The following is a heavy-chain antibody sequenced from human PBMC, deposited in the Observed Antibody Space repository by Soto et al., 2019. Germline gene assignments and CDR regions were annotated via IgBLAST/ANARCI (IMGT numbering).Heavy chain of an antibody. D-gene: IGHD3-3*01. J-gene: IGHJ4*02. CDR3: ARNPMVGVVTMTNYFDY. Sequence: GGSLRLSCAASGFTFSSYGMHWVRQAPGKGLEWVAVIWYDGSNKYYADSVKGRFTISRDNSKNTLYLQMNSLRAEDTAVYYCARNPMVGVVTMTNYFDYWGQGTLVTVSS. CDR1: GFTFSSYG. CDR2: IWYDGSNK. V-gene: IGHV3-33*01.